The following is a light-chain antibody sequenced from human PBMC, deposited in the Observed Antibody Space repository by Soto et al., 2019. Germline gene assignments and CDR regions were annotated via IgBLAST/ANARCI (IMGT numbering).Light chain of an antibody. J-gene: IGKJ1*01. CDR2: AAS. Sequence: DIQMTKFSSSLTASVGDRVTISCRASQSISRNLNWYQQKPGKAPKLLIYAASSMQSGIPARFSGSGSGTDFTLTISSLQPDDFATYYCQQNYSNYETFGQGTKVDIK. CDR3: QQNYSNYET. CDR1: QSISRN. V-gene: IGKV1-39*01.